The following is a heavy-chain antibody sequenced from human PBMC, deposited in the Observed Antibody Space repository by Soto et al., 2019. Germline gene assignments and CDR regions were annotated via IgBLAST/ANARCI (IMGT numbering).Heavy chain of an antibody. CDR1: SCSIINGYTY. CDR3: ARDAPGVAPY. V-gene: IGHV4-31*03. CDR2: INYSGTT. D-gene: IGHD2-15*01. J-gene: IGHJ4*02. Sequence: QMQVQETGPGLVKPSQTLSLTCTVASCSIINGYTYLNCIRQHPEKGLEWMGYINYSGTTNYNPALKSRILISIDTSKNQFSLRLTSVTAADTAVYYCARDAPGVAPYWGQGTLVTVSS.